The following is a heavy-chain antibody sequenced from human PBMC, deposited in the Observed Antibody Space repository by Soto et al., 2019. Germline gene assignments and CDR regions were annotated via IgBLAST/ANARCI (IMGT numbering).Heavy chain of an antibody. Sequence: QVQLVESGGGVVQPGRSLRLSCAASGFAFSRDGMHWVRQAPGKGLEWVAVISFDGSQKYYANSVRGRFTISRDNSKNTVDLQMNSLRPEDTGLYYCAKPKCADIRYDSWGRGTLVTVSS. CDR3: AKPKCADIRYDS. CDR1: GFAFSRDG. J-gene: IGHJ4*02. D-gene: IGHD3-9*01. V-gene: IGHV3-30*18. CDR2: ISFDGSQK.